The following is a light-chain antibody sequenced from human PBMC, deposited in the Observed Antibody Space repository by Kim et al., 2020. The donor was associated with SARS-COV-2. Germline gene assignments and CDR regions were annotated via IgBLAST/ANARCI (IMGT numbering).Light chain of an antibody. CDR1: QSVSSS. Sequence: LSPGERATLACRASQSVSSSLAWYQRKPGQAPRLLIYVASNRATGIPDRFSGSGSGTDFTLTISRLEPEDFAMYYCQQYGSSLWTFGQGTKVDIK. CDR2: VAS. V-gene: IGKV3-20*01. J-gene: IGKJ1*01. CDR3: QQYGSSLWT.